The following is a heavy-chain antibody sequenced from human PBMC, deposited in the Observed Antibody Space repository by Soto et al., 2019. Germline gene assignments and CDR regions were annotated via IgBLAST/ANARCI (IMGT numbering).Heavy chain of an antibody. CDR3: ARDRTGTTILLWFDP. D-gene: IGHD1-7*01. J-gene: IGHJ5*02. Sequence: SVKVSCKASGGTFSSYAISWVRQAPGQGLEWMGGIIPIFGTANYAQKFQGRVTITADKSTSTAYMELSSLRSEDTAVYYCARDRTGTTILLWFDPWGQGTLVTVSS. CDR2: IIPIFGTA. V-gene: IGHV1-69*06. CDR1: GGTFSSYA.